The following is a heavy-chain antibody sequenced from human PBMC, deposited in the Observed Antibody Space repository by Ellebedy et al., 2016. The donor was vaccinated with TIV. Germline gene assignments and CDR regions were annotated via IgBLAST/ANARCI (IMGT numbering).Heavy chain of an antibody. V-gene: IGHV3-30-3*01. Sequence: GESLKISCVASGFTFSNYAMHWVRQAPGKGLDWVAVISFDGGNKYYADSVKGRFTISRDNSRNTLYLQVSSLRAEDRAVYYCARTTTMTTFGPFDLWGQGTMVTVSS. CDR3: ARTTTMTTFGPFDL. CDR2: ISFDGGNK. J-gene: IGHJ3*01. CDR1: GFTFSNYA. D-gene: IGHD3-16*01.